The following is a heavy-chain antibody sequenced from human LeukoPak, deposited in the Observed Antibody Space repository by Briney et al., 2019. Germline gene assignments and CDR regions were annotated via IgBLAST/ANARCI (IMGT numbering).Heavy chain of an antibody. CDR1: GFTFSSYS. V-gene: IGHV3-48*04. J-gene: IGHJ4*02. Sequence: GGSLRLSCAASGFTFSSYSMNWVRQAPGKGLEWVSYISSGSSTIYYADSVKGRFTMSRDNAKNSLYLQMNSLRAEDTAVYYCAREVLRYFDWKDPTPSDYWGQGTLVTVSS. CDR2: ISSGSSTI. CDR3: AREVLRYFDWKDPTPSDY. D-gene: IGHD3-9*01.